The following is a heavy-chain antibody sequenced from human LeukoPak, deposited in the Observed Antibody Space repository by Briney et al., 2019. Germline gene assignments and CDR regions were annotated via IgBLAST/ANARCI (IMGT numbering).Heavy chain of an antibody. CDR3: ARDQSIGHHCQVALDS. J-gene: IGHJ4*02. D-gene: IGHD1-14*01. CDR1: GFTFSSYW. V-gene: IGHV3-74*01. Sequence: GGSLRLSCAASGFTFSSYWMNWVRQAPGMVLVWVSRVNSDGSSTRYADSVKGRFTISRDNAKNTLDLQMNGLRGEDTAVYYCARDQSIGHHCQVALDSWGQGTLVTVSS. CDR2: VNSDGSST.